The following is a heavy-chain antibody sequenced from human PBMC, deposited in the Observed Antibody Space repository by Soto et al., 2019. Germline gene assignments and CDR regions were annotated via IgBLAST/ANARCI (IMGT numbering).Heavy chain of an antibody. D-gene: IGHD5-18*01. CDR1: GFTFSSYG. Sequence: QVQLVESGGGVVQPGRSLRLSCAASGFTFSSYGMHWVRQAPGKGLEWVAVISYDGSNKYYADSVKGRFTISRDNSKNTLYLQMNSLRAEDTAVYYCAKDSVDTAMVGTYNWFDPWGQGTRSPSPQ. V-gene: IGHV3-30*18. CDR2: ISYDGSNK. CDR3: AKDSVDTAMVGTYNWFDP. J-gene: IGHJ5*02.